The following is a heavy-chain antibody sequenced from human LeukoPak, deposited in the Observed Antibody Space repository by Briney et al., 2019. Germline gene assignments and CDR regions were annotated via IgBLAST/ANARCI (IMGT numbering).Heavy chain of an antibody. D-gene: IGHD3-22*01. V-gene: IGHV4-59*08. CDR3: ARLQEHGYDSSGYHI. J-gene: IGHJ4*02. CDR2: IYYSGST. Sequence: SETLSLTCTVSGGSISSYYWSWIRQPPGKGLEWIGYIYYSGSTNYNPSLKSRVTISVDTSKNQFSLKLSSVTAADTAVFYCARLQEHGYDSSGYHIWGQGTLVTVSS. CDR1: GGSISSYY.